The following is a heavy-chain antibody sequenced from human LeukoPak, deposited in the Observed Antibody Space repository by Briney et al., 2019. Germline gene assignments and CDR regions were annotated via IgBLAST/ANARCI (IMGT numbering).Heavy chain of an antibody. D-gene: IGHD5-24*01. CDR1: GGSFSGYY. Sequence: PSETLSLTCAVYGGSFSGYYWSWIRQPPGKGLEWIGEINHSGSTNYNPSLKSRVTISVDTSKNQFSLKLSSVTAADTAVYYCARGLLGMGGPKPLRVWFDPWGQGTLVTVSS. J-gene: IGHJ5*02. CDR3: ARGLLGMGGPKPLRVWFDP. CDR2: INHSGST. V-gene: IGHV4-34*01.